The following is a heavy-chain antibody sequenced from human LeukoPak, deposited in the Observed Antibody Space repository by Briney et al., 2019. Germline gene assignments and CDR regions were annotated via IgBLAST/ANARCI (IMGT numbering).Heavy chain of an antibody. CDR2: IYYSGST. Sequence: SETLSLTCTVSGGXXXSXXXXWXXXXXXXXXXXXXYIYYSGSTNYNPSLKSRVTISVDTSKNQLSLKLSSVTAADTAVYYCARGIAARPWNWFDPWGQGTLVTVSS. CDR1: GGXXXSXX. D-gene: IGHD6-6*01. CDR3: ARGIAARPWNWFDP. J-gene: IGHJ5*02. V-gene: IGHV4-59*01.